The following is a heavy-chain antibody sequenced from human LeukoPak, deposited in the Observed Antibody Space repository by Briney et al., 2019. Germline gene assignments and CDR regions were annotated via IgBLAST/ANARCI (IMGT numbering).Heavy chain of an antibody. V-gene: IGHV4-59*08. CDR2: IHYTGTT. CDR3: ARFFGGVPN. Sequence: PSETLSLTCTVSGGSITSSYWTWIRQPPGKGLEWIAYIHYTGTTKYSPSLKGRVTIPVDTSKNQFSLNLSSVTAADTAVYYCARFFGGVPNWGQGTLVTVSS. CDR1: GGSITSSY. D-gene: IGHD2-8*02. J-gene: IGHJ4*02.